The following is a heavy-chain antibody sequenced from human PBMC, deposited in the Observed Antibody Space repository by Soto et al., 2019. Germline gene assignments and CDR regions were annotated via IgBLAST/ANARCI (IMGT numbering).Heavy chain of an antibody. D-gene: IGHD2-8*01. CDR2: IGNGGTEV. CDR3: AVDRRPGVYLGMHH. V-gene: IGHV3-11*01. CDR1: GFTFSDYY. Sequence: QVQLVQSGGVLVKPGGSLRLSCAASGFTFSDYYMTWIRQTPGRGLEWISTIGNGGTEVYYTDSVKGRFTISRDDAQNSLFLQLTSLSADDTAVYFCAVDRRPGVYLGMHHSGQGTLVTVSS. J-gene: IGHJ4*02.